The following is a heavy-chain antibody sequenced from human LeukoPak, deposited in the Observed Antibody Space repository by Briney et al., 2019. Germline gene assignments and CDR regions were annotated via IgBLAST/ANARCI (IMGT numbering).Heavy chain of an antibody. J-gene: IGHJ4*02. D-gene: IGHD3-9*01. CDR2: MTPDGSTT. Sequence: GGSLRLSCAASGFTFRKYCMHWGRQAPGKGLVWVSRMTPDGSTTNYADSVKGRFTIPRDTAKNTLYLQMNSLRAEDTAVFYCARDMTGLVDSWGQGTLVTVSS. CDR3: ARDMTGLVDS. CDR1: GFTFRKYC. V-gene: IGHV3-74*01.